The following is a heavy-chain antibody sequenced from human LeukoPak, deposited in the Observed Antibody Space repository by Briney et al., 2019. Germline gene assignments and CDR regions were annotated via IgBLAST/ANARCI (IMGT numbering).Heavy chain of an antibody. J-gene: IGHJ4*02. CDR3: ASLFDNFPENRFDY. V-gene: IGHV4-39*01. CDR2: IYYSGTS. Sequence: SETLSLTCTVSGGFFSSTTYFWAWIRQPPGQGLQWLGTIYYSGTSYFNPSLETRVTLSVDTSKNQFSLRLTSVTAADTAVYYCASLFDNFPENRFDYWGRGTLVTVSS. CDR1: GGFFSSTTYF. D-gene: IGHD5-24*01.